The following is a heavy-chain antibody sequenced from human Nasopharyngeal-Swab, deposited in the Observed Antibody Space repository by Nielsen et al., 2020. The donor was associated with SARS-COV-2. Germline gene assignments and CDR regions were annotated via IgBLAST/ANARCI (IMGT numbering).Heavy chain of an antibody. CDR3: ARVGRDSYNWNYGMDV. D-gene: IGHD5-24*01. CDR1: GFTFSSYE. J-gene: IGHJ6*02. CDR2: ISSSGITI. Sequence: GESLKISCAASGFTFSSYEMNWVRQAPGKGLEWVSYISSSGITIYYADSVKGRFTISRDNAKNSLYLQMNSLRAEDTAVYYCARVGRDSYNWNYGMDVWGQGTTVTVSS. V-gene: IGHV3-48*03.